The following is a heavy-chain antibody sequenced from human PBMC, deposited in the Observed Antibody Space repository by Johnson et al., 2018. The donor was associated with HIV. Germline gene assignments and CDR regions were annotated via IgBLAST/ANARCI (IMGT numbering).Heavy chain of an antibody. CDR2: IYSGGST. V-gene: IGHV3-66*04. CDR1: GFTVRSNY. D-gene: IGHD3-22*01. CDR3: ARQSPYYFARSGYPAAFDI. Sequence: VQLVESGGGLIQPGGSLRLSCAASGFTVRSNYMSWVRQAPGKGLEWVSVIYSGGSTYYADSVKGRFTISRDNSKNTLYLEMSSLRAEDTAVYYCARQSPYYFARSGYPAAFDIWGQGTMVTVSS. J-gene: IGHJ3*02.